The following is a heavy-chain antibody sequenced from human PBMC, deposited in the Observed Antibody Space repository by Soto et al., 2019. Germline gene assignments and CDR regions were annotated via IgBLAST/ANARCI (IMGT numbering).Heavy chain of an antibody. V-gene: IGHV4-59*01. CDR3: ARENWNWFDP. D-gene: IGHD1-1*01. CDR2: IYYSGST. CDR1: GGSISSYY. J-gene: IGHJ5*02. Sequence: NPSETLSFTCTVSGGSISSYYWSWIRQPPGKGLEWIGYIYYSGSTNYNPSLKSRVTISVDTSKNQFSLKLSSVTAADTAVYYCARENWNWFDPWGQGTLVTVSS.